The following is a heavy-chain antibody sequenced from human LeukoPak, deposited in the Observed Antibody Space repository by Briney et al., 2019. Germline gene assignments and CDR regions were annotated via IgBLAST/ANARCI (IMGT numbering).Heavy chain of an antibody. CDR1: GYTFTSYY. V-gene: IGHV1-46*01. Sequence: ASVKVSCKASGYTFTSYYMHWVRQAPGQGLEWMGIINPSGGSTSYAQEFQGRVTMTRDMSTSTVYMELSSLRSEDTAVYYCAREWGGDTAMDADYYYYYMDVWGKGTTVTVSS. D-gene: IGHD5-18*01. CDR3: AREWGGDTAMDADYYYYYMDV. J-gene: IGHJ6*03. CDR2: INPSGGST.